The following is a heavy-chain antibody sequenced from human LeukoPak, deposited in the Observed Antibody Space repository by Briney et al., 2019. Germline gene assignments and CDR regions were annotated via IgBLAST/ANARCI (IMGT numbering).Heavy chain of an antibody. Sequence: GGSLRLSCAASGFIVSANYMNWVRQAPGKGLEWVSVIYSGGSPFYADSVKGRFTISRDNSRNTVYLQMNSLRVEDTAVYYCARGRQCDFWGQGTLVTVSS. CDR2: IYSGGSP. V-gene: IGHV3-53*01. CDR3: ARGRQCDF. CDR1: GFIVSANY. J-gene: IGHJ4*02. D-gene: IGHD4-11*01.